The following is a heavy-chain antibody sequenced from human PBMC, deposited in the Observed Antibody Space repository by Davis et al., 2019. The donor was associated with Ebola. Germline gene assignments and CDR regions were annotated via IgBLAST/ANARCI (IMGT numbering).Heavy chain of an antibody. V-gene: IGHV4-39*01. Sequence: MPSETLSLTCTVSGGSISSSSYYWGWIRQPPGKGLEWIGSIYYSGSTYYNPSLKSRVTISVDTSKNQFSLKLSSVTAADTAVYYCARHGIGYCSSTSCYHLLHYYGMDVWGQGTTVTVSS. CDR2: IYYSGST. J-gene: IGHJ6*02. D-gene: IGHD2-2*01. CDR3: ARHGIGYCSSTSCYHLLHYYGMDV. CDR1: GGSISSSSYY.